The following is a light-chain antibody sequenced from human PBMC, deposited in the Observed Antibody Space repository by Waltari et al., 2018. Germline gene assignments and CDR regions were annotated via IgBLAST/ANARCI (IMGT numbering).Light chain of an antibody. CDR1: QNVNNY. Sequence: ETVLTQPPATLSLSPGERATLSCRASQNVNNYLAWYQHKPGQAPRLLIYDASNRATGIPARFSGSQSGTDFSLTISSLEPEDFAVYYCQQRGTWPITFGGGTKVEIK. J-gene: IGKJ4*01. V-gene: IGKV3-11*01. CDR2: DAS. CDR3: QQRGTWPIT.